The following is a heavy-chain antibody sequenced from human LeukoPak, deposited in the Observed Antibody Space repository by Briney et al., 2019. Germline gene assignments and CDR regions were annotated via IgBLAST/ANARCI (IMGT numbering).Heavy chain of an antibody. Sequence: PGGSLRLSCAASGFTFSNYWMTWVRQAPGKGLEWVANINQDGSERYYVDSVKGRFTISRDDAKSSLYLQMNSLRAEDTAVYYCARRNAMDVWGQGTTVIVFS. J-gene: IGHJ6*02. V-gene: IGHV3-7*03. CDR1: GFTFSNYW. CDR2: INQDGSER. CDR3: ARRNAMDV.